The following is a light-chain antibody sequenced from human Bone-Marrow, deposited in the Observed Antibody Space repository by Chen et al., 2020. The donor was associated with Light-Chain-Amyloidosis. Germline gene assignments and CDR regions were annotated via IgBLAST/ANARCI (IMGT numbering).Light chain of an antibody. CDR1: VLPKQY. CDR3: QSTNSRDTSYF. Sequence: SSEFTQPPSVSVSPGQTASISCSGHVLPKQYVYWYQQKPGQAPVLVLYRNTERPSGIPERFSGSSPGSTVTLTIRGVQAEDEADYYCQSTNSRDTSYFFGGGTKVTVL. V-gene: IGLV3-25*03. CDR2: RNT. J-gene: IGLJ1*01.